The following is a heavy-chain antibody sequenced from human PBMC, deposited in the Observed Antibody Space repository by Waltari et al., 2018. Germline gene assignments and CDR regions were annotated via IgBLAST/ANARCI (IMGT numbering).Heavy chain of an antibody. J-gene: IGHJ4*02. V-gene: IGHV4-39*01. D-gene: IGHD3-22*01. CDR3: ARPANFYYDRGGYDY. Sequence: QLQLQESGPGLVKPSETLSLTCTVSGDSISTTSNYWGWIRQAPGKGLEWVGFIHSSGSTYYNPALKSRVTLSVETSKNQFSRRLTSVTAADTAVYYCARPANFYYDRGGYDYWGQGTLVTVSS. CDR2: IHSSGST. CDR1: GDSISTTSNY.